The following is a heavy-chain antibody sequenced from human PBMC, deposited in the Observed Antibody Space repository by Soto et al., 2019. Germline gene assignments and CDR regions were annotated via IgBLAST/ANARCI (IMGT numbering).Heavy chain of an antibody. V-gene: IGHV3-30*18. Sequence: GGSLRLSCAASGFTFSTYGMHWVRQVPGKGLEWVAVISDDGNNKYYADSVKGRLTISRDNSKNTLYLQMNSLRPEDTAVYYCAKDGNHFGTYFDSWGQGTLVTVSS. CDR3: AKDGNHFGTYFDS. D-gene: IGHD3-16*01. J-gene: IGHJ4*02. CDR1: GFTFSTYG. CDR2: ISDDGNNK.